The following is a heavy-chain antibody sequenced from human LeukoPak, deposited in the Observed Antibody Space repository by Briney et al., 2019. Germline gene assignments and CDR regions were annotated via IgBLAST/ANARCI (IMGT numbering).Heavy chain of an antibody. V-gene: IGHV3-30*07. D-gene: IGHD2-15*01. CDR2: ISYDGSNK. Sequence: PGRSLRLSYAASGFTFSSYAMHWVRQAPGKGLEWVAVISYDGSNKYYADSVKGRFTISRDNAKNSLYLQMNSLRAEDTAVYYCATYCSGGSCDYNYYYYMDVWGKGTTVTVSS. J-gene: IGHJ6*03. CDR3: ATYCSGGSCDYNYYYYMDV. CDR1: GFTFSSYA.